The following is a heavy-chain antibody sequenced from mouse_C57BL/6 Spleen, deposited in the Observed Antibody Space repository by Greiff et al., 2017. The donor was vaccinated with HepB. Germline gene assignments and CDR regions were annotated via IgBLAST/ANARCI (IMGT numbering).Heavy chain of an antibody. CDR1: GYTFTNYW. CDR2: IYPGGGYT. Sequence: VQLQQSGAELVRPGTSVKMSCKASGYTFTNYWIGWAKQRPGHGLEWIGDIYPGGGYTNYDEKFKGKATLTADKSSSTAYMQFSSLTSEDSAIYYCARRGDDGYYDWYFDVWGTGTTVTVSS. CDR3: ARRGDDGYYDWYFDV. J-gene: IGHJ1*03. D-gene: IGHD2-3*01. V-gene: IGHV1-63*01.